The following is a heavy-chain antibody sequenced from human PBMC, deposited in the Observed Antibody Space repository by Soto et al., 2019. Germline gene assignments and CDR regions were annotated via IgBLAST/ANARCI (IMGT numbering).Heavy chain of an antibody. CDR2: INHSGST. D-gene: IGHD3-16*02. J-gene: IGHJ4*02. V-gene: IGHV4-34*01. Sequence: SETLSLTCAVYGGSFSGYYWSWIRQPPGKGLEWIGEINHSGSTNYNPSLKSRVTISVDTSKNQFSLKLSSVTAADTAVYYCARKTVYYDYVWGSYRPWGSYFDYWGQGTLVTVSS. CDR1: GGSFSGYY. CDR3: ARKTVYYDYVWGSYRPWGSYFDY.